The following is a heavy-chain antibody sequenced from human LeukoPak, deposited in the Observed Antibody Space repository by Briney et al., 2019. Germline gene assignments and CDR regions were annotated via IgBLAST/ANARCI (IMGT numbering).Heavy chain of an antibody. J-gene: IGHJ6*02. Sequence: GGSLRLSCAASGCTFNSYGMHRVRQAPGKGLEWVAVISYDGSNKYYADSVKGRFTISRDNSKNTLYLQMNSLRAEDTAVYYCAKGLGSWYGGGHYYGMDVWGQGTTVTVSS. D-gene: IGHD6-13*01. V-gene: IGHV3-30*18. CDR2: ISYDGSNK. CDR1: GCTFNSYG. CDR3: AKGLGSWYGGGHYYGMDV.